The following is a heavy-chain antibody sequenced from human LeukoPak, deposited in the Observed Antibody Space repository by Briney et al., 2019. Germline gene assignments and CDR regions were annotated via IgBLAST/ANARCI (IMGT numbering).Heavy chain of an antibody. D-gene: IGHD5-24*01. J-gene: IGHJ6*02. CDR2: LNPSGGSS. V-gene: IGHV1-46*01. CDR1: GYTVASYY. CDR3: ASVYKHGMDV. Sequence: ASVKVSCKASGYTVASYYMHWVRQAPGQGLEWMAILNPSGGSSNYAQKFQGRATLTRATSTGTVYMELSSLRSEDTAVYYCASVYKHGMDVWGQGTTVIVSS.